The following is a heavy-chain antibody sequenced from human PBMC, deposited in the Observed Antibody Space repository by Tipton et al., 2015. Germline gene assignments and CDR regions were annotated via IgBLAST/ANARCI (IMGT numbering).Heavy chain of an antibody. CDR1: GYSFPTYW. CDR3: ARQGGVRTYGWFDT. Sequence: VQLVQSGAEEKKPGESLKISCKGSGYSFPTYWIGWVRQMPGEGLEWMGIIYPGDSDTRYSPSFQGQVTMSADRSTSTAYLQWRSLTAADSAMYYCARQGGVRTYGWFDTWGQGTLVTVSS. J-gene: IGHJ5*02. CDR2: IYPGDSDT. D-gene: IGHD2-8*01. V-gene: IGHV5-51*01.